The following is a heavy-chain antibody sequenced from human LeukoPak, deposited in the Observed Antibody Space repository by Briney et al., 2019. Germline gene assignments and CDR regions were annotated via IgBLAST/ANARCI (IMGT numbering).Heavy chain of an antibody. CDR2: IYYSGST. J-gene: IGHJ5*02. D-gene: IGHD2-21*02. Sequence: SETLSLTCTVSGGSISSGGYYWSWIRQRPGKGLEWIGYIYYSGSTYYNPSLKSRVTISVDASKNQFSLKLSSVTAADTAVYYCARDARSCGGDCYAWFDPWGQGTLVTVSS. CDR3: ARDARSCGGDCYAWFDP. CDR1: GGSISSGGYY. V-gene: IGHV4-31*03.